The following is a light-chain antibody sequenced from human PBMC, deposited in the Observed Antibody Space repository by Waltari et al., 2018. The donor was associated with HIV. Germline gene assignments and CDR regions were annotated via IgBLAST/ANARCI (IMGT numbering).Light chain of an antibody. V-gene: IGKV4-1*01. CDR2: WAA. Sequence: DIVMTQSPASLVVSLGERATINRKSSTSVLSSSNNKNDLAWYQQNPGQPPKLLIYWAATRESGVPDRFSGSGSGTDFTLTISSLQAEDVAVYYCQQYYSTPRTFGQGTKVEIK. J-gene: IGKJ1*01. CDR1: TSVLSSSNNKND. CDR3: QQYYSTPRT.